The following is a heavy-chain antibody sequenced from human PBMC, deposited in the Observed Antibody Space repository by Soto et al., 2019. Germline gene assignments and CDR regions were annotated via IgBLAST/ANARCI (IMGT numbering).Heavy chain of an antibody. D-gene: IGHD1-1*01. CDR3: AFITTPVR. CDR2: IYSGGSA. J-gene: IGHJ6*02. Sequence: VQLVETGGGLIQPGGSLRLSCAASGFTVSNNWMSWVRQAPGKGLEWVSLIYSGGSAFYTDSVKGRFIISRDNSKNTLYLQMSSLRVEDTAVYYCAFITTPVRWGQGTTVTVSS. V-gene: IGHV3-53*02. CDR1: GFTVSNNW.